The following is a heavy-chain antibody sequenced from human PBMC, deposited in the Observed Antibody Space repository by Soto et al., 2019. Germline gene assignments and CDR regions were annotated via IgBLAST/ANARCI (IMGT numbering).Heavy chain of an antibody. D-gene: IGHD6-19*01. Sequence: GGSLSLSCAASGFTFSSYPMHWVRQAPGKGLEWVAVISYDGSNKNYADSVKGRFTISRDNSKNTLYLQMNSLRAEDTAVYYCARGSTGWYISLIDNWGQGTLVTVSS. CDR2: ISYDGSNK. V-gene: IGHV3-30-3*01. CDR3: ARGSTGWYISLIDN. J-gene: IGHJ4*02. CDR1: GFTFSSYP.